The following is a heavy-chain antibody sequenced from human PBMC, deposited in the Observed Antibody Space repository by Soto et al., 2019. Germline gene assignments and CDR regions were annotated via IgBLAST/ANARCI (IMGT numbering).Heavy chain of an antibody. CDR2: IYSGGST. CDR3: AAYSHKGY. J-gene: IGHJ4*02. D-gene: IGHD3-16*01. V-gene: IGHV3-66*01. Sequence: EEQLVESGGDLVQPGGSLRLSCAASGFTVSNNYMSWVRLAPGKGLEWVSLIYSGGSTYYADSVKGRFTISRDSSKNTLYLQMNSLRAEDTAMYYCAAYSHKGYWGQGTLVTVSS. CDR1: GFTVSNNY.